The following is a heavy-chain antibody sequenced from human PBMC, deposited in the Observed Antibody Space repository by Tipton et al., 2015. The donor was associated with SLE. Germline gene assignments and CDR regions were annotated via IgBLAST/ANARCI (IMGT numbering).Heavy chain of an antibody. Sequence: TLSLTCTVSGGSISSSSYYWGWIRQPPGKGLEWIGYIYYSGSTNYNPSLKSRVTMSVDTSKNQFSLKLSPVTAADTAVYYCARYNVAPGAFDIWGQGTMVTVSS. CDR2: IYYSGST. CDR3: ARYNVAPGAFDI. J-gene: IGHJ3*02. CDR1: GGSISSSSYY. D-gene: IGHD1-14*01. V-gene: IGHV4-61*05.